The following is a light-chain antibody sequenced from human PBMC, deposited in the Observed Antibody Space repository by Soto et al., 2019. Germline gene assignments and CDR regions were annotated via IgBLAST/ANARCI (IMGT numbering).Light chain of an antibody. Sequence: EIVLTQSPGTLSLSPGERATLSCRASQSVSSNSLAWYQQRPGQAPRLRIYGASSRATGIPDRFSGSGSGTYSTLTISRLEPEDVAVSYCHQYGSSPRTFGQGTKVEIK. CDR2: GAS. J-gene: IGKJ1*01. CDR1: QSVSSNS. CDR3: HQYGSSPRT. V-gene: IGKV3-20*01.